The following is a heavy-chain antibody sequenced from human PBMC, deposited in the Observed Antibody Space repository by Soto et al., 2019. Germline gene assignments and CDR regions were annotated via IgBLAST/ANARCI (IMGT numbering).Heavy chain of an antibody. CDR1: GGSISSGGYS. CDR3: ARAHYGDYGYGMDV. Sequence: QLQLQESGSGLVKPSQTLSLTCAVSGGSISSGGYSWSWVRQPPGKGLEWIGYIYHSGSTYYNPSLKSRVTISVDRSKNQFSLKLSSVTAADTAVYYCARAHYGDYGYGMDVWGQGTTVTVSS. V-gene: IGHV4-30-2*01. J-gene: IGHJ6*02. CDR2: IYHSGST. D-gene: IGHD4-17*01.